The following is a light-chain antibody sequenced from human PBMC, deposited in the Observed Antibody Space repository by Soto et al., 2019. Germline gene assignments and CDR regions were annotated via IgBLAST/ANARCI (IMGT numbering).Light chain of an antibody. CDR1: QSVSSSY. CDR3: QQYDGSRYT. Sequence: EIVLTQSPGTLSLSPGERATLSCRASQSVSSSYLAWYQQKPGQAPRLLIYGASSRATGIPDRFSGSGSGKAFTLTISRLGPEDFAVYSCQQYDGSRYTFGRGTELEFK. V-gene: IGKV3-20*01. J-gene: IGKJ2*01. CDR2: GAS.